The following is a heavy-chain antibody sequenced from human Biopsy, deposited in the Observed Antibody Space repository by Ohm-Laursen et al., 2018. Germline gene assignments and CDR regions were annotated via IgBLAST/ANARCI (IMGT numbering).Heavy chain of an antibody. CDR2: IYDNGDT. V-gene: IGHV4-30-4*02. D-gene: IGHD3-3*01. CDR1: GGSINSGGHF. CDR3: ARLGNFWNAEDGLDL. Sequence: SDTLSLTCSVSGGSINSGGHFWGWVRQSPGKGLEWIGYIYDNGDTNYNPSLKSRVTISVDTSKNHFSQNLRSVTAADTAVYSCARLGNFWNAEDGLDLWGLGTMVTVSS. J-gene: IGHJ3*01.